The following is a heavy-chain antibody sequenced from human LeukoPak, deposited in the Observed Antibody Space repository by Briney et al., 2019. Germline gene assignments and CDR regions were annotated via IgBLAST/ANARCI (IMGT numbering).Heavy chain of an antibody. V-gene: IGHV3-43*01. D-gene: IGHD4-17*01. Sequence: PGGSLRLSCAASGFTFSSYAMSWVRQAPGKGLEWVSLISWDGGSTYYADSVKGRFTISRDNSKNSLYLQMNSLRTEDTALYYCAKGGYGDYYYYGMDVWGQGTTVTVSS. J-gene: IGHJ6*02. CDR2: ISWDGGST. CDR3: AKGGYGDYYYYGMDV. CDR1: GFTFSSYA.